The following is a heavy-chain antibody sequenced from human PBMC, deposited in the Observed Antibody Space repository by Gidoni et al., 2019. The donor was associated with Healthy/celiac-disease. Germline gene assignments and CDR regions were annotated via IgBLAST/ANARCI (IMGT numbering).Heavy chain of an antibody. CDR1: GFTFSTYS. V-gene: IGHV3-48*01. J-gene: IGHJ5*02. CDR3: ARVVTMVRGVIIRSWFDP. D-gene: IGHD3-10*01. CDR2: ISSSSSTI. Sequence: EVKLVESGGGLVQPGVSLRLSWSASGFTFSTYSMNWVRQAPGKGLGWVSYISSSSSTIYYADSVKGRFTISRDNAKNSLYLQMNSLRAEDTAVYYCARVVTMVRGVIIRSWFDPWGQGTLVTVSS.